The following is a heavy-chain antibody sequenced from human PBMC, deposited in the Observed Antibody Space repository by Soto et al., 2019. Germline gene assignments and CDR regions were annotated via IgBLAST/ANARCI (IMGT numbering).Heavy chain of an antibody. Sequence: QVQLVESGGGVVQPGRSLRLSCGASGFTRSSYGMHWVRQAPCKGLALVACTSHDGSTKYYADSVKGRFTISRDNSKNTLDLQMNILRAEDTAVYYCARDRGSDDPIDYWGQGTLVTVSS. V-gene: IGHV3-33*01. CDR1: GFTRSSYG. D-gene: IGHD2-21*01. CDR2: TSHDGSTK. J-gene: IGHJ4*02. CDR3: ARDRGSDDPIDY.